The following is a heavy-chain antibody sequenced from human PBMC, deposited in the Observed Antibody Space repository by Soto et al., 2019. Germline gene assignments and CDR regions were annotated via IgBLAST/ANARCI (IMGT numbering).Heavy chain of an antibody. CDR3: ARDPYDILTGYDYYYYGMDV. CDR2: INPSGGST. CDR1: GYTFTSYY. J-gene: IGHJ6*02. Sequence: ASVKVSCKASGYTFTSYYMHWVRQAPGQGLEWMGIINPSGGSTSYAQKFQGRVTMTRDTSTSTVYVELSSLRSEDTAVYYCARDPYDILTGYDYYYYGMDVWGQGTTVTVSS. D-gene: IGHD3-9*01. V-gene: IGHV1-46*01.